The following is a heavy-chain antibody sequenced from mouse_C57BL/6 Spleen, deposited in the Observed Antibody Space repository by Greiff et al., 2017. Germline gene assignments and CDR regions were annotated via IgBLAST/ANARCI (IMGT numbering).Heavy chain of an antibody. D-gene: IGHD1-1*01. CDR3: ASPITTVPHYYAMDD. V-gene: IGHV1-72*01. J-gene: IGHJ4*01. Sequence: LQQPGAELVKPGASVKLSCKASGYTFTSYWMHWVKQRPGRGLEWIGRIDPNSGGTKYNEKFKSKATLTVDKPSSTAYMQLSSLTSEDSAVYYCASPITTVPHYYAMDDWGQGTSVTVSS. CDR2: IDPNSGGT. CDR1: GYTFTSYW.